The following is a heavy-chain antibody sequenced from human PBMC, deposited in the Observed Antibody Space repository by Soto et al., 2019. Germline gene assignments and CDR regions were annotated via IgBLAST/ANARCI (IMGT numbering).Heavy chain of an antibody. CDR3: ARYDDSSGSLDY. Sequence: PSETVSLTFTVSGGSISSGGYYWSWIRQHPGKGLEWIGYIYYSGSTYYNPSLKSRVTISVDTSKNQFSLKLSSVTAADTAVYYCARYDDSSGSLDYWGQGTLVTVSS. D-gene: IGHD3-22*01. J-gene: IGHJ4*02. V-gene: IGHV4-31*03. CDR1: GGSISSGGYY. CDR2: IYYSGST.